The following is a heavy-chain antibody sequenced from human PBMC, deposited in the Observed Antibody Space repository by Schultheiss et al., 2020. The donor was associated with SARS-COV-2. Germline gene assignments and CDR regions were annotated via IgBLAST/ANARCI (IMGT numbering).Heavy chain of an antibody. CDR3: ARWSIAARGYYYGMDV. V-gene: IGHV4-34*01. CDR2: IYYSGST. J-gene: IGHJ6*02. Sequence: SQTLSLTCAVYGGSFSGYYWSWIRQPPGKGLEWIGSIYYSGSTNYNPSLKSRVTISVDTSKNQFSLKLSSVTAADTAVYYCARWSIAARGYYYGMDVWGQGTTVTVSS. D-gene: IGHD6-6*01. CDR1: GGSFSGYY.